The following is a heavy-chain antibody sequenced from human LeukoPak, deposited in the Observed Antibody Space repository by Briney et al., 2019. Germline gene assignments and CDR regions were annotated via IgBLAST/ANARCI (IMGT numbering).Heavy chain of an antibody. D-gene: IGHD3-22*01. CDR2: IYYSGST. CDR1: GGSISSYY. J-gene: IGHJ5*02. Sequence: PSETLSLTCTVSGGSISSYYWSWIRQPPGKGLEWIGYIYYSGSTNYNPSLKSRVTISVDTSKNQFSLKLSSVTAADTAVYYCARGIRVDYYDSSGYNWFDPWGQGTLVTVSS. V-gene: IGHV4-59*01. CDR3: ARGIRVDYYDSSGYNWFDP.